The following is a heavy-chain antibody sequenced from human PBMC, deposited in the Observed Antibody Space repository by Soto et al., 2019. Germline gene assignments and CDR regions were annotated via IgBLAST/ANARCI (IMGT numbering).Heavy chain of an antibody. CDR3: ARESRYCSGGSCYFLPGIDY. J-gene: IGHJ4*02. V-gene: IGHV1-69*12. Sequence: QVQLVQSGAEVKKPGSSVKVSCKASGGTFSSYAISWVRQAPGQGLEWMGGIILIVGTANYAQKLQGRGTITGDDSTRTAYMELSRLRSEDTAVYYCARESRYCSGGSCYFLPGIDYWGQGTLVTVSS. D-gene: IGHD2-15*01. CDR2: IILIVGTA. CDR1: GGTFSSYA.